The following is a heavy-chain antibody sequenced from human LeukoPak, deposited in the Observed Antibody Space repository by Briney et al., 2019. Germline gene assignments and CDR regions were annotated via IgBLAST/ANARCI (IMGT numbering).Heavy chain of an antibody. CDR1: GFTFRSHA. V-gene: IGHV3-23*01. CDR3: AKDFRIGYSAHFDY. CDR2: IYESGGTT. Sequence: QTGGSLRLSCVGSGFTFRSHAMSWVRQAPEKGLEFVSGIYESGGTTYYADSVKGRFSISRDNSKNTLYLQMDSLRGEDTAVYYCAKDFRIGYSAHFDYWGQGALVTVSS. J-gene: IGHJ4*02. D-gene: IGHD2-21*01.